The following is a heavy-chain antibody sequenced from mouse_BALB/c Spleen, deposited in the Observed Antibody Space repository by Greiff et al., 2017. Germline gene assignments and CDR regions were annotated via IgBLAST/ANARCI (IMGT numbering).Heavy chain of an antibody. V-gene: IGHV6-6*02. D-gene: IGHD1-1*01. CDR1: GFTFSNYW. CDR3: TRVRGYAMDY. Sequence: EVKLMESGGGLVQPGGSMKLSCVASGFTFSNYWMNWVRQSPEKGLEWVAEIRLKSNNYATHYAESVKGSFTIARDDSKSSVYLQMNNLRAEDTGIYYCTRVRGYAMDYWGQGTSVTVSS. CDR2: IRLKSNNYAT. J-gene: IGHJ4*01.